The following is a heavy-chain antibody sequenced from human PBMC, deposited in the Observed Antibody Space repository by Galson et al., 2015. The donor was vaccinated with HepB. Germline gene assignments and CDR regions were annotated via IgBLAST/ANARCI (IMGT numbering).Heavy chain of an antibody. Sequence: SLRLSCAASGFTFSNYGMTWVRQAPGKGLEWVSTVSGSGGSTYYADSVKGRFTISRDNSKNTLFLHMKSLRAEDTAVYYCAKEGYWDDFWGGPFPLDHWGQGTLVTVFS. V-gene: IGHV3-23*01. CDR2: VSGSGGST. D-gene: IGHD3-3*01. J-gene: IGHJ4*02. CDR1: GFTFSNYG. CDR3: AKEGYWDDFWGGPFPLDH.